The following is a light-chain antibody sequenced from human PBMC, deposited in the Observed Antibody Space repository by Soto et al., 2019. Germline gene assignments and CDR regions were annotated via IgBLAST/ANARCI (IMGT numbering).Light chain of an antibody. Sequence: EIVMTQSPATLSVSPGEKATLSCRASQTVSNNLAWYQQKPGQAPRLLIYFASTRATGIPARFSGSGSGTELSLTISSLQSEDFAVYYCQQYNQWPLTFGGGSKAET. J-gene: IGKJ4*01. CDR3: QQYNQWPLT. V-gene: IGKV3-15*01. CDR1: QTVSNN. CDR2: FAS.